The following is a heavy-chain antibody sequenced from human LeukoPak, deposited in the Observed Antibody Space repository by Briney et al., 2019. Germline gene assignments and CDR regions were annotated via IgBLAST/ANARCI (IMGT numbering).Heavy chain of an antibody. J-gene: IGHJ6*04. CDR1: GFTFSSYS. Sequence: HTGGSLRLSCAASGFTFSSYSMNWVRQAPGKGLEWVSYISSSGSTIYYADSGKGRFTISRDNAKNSLYLQMNSLRAEDTAVYYCAELGITMIGGVWGKGTTVTISS. D-gene: IGHD3-10*02. CDR3: AELGITMIGGV. CDR2: ISSSGSTI. V-gene: IGHV3-48*04.